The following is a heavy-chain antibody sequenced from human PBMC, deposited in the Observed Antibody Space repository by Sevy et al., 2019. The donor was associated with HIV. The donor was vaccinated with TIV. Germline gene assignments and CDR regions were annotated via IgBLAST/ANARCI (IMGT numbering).Heavy chain of an antibody. CDR3: AREREFTIFGVLIEYGMDV. CDR1: GFTVSSNY. Sequence: GGSLRLSCAASGFTVSSNYMSWVRQAPGKGLEWVSVIYSGGTTYYADSVKGRFTISRDNSKNTLYLQMNNLRAEDTAVYYCAREREFTIFGVLIEYGMDVWGQGTTFTVSS. V-gene: IGHV3-53*01. CDR2: IYSGGTT. J-gene: IGHJ6*02. D-gene: IGHD3-3*01.